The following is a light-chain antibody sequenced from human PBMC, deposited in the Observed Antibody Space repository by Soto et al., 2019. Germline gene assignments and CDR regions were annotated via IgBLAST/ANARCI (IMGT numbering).Light chain of an antibody. CDR2: GGS. V-gene: IGKV3-20*01. J-gene: IGKJ2*01. CDR1: QSVSSSY. Sequence: EIVLTQSPGTLSLSPGERATLSCRASQSVSSSYLAWYQPKPGQAPRLLIYGGSSRATGIPDRFSGSGSGTDFTLTISRLEPEDFAVYYCQQYGSSPYTFGQGTKLEIK. CDR3: QQYGSSPYT.